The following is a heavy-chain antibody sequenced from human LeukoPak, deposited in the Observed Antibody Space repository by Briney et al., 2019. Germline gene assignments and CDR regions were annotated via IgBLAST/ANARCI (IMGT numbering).Heavy chain of an antibody. D-gene: IGHD3-10*01. CDR2: ISGSGGST. CDR3: AKDIYYYGSGSQPDYYYYYGMDV. V-gene: IGHV3-23*01. Sequence: GGSLRLSCAASGFTFSSYAMSWVRQAPGKGLEWVSAISGSGGSTYYADSVKGRFTISRDNSKNTLYLQMNSLRAEDTAVYYCAKDIYYYGSGSQPDYYYYYGMDVWGQGTTVTVSS. J-gene: IGHJ6*02. CDR1: GFTFSSYA.